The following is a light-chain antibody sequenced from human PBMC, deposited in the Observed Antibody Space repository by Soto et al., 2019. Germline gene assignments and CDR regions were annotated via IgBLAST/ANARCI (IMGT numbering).Light chain of an antibody. Sequence: DIQMTQSPSSRSASVGDRVTITCQASQDITNYLNWYQQKPVKARRVLMDAASSLQSGVPSRFSGNGSGANFTLTISTLHPEDFATYYCQQSHSNPITFGQGTPLEIK. CDR2: AAS. J-gene: IGKJ5*01. V-gene: IGKV1-39*01. CDR1: QDITNY. CDR3: QQSHSNPIT.